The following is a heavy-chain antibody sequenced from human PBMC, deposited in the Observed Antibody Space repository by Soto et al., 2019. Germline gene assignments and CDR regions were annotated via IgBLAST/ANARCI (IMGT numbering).Heavy chain of an antibody. CDR2: IHYSGST. V-gene: IGHV4-30-4*01. CDR3: GRAHRDLQQVVHYYYSFNV. Sequence: PSQTLPLPWTVSGDTITSGDYLLSLIRQPPGKGLEWIGYIHYSGSTYHNPSLKSRVAISVDTSKNQFSLKLTSVTAADTAVYYCGRAHRDLQQVVHYYYSFNVWGQGTTVTVSS. J-gene: IGHJ6*02. CDR1: GDTITSGDYL. D-gene: IGHD6-13*01.